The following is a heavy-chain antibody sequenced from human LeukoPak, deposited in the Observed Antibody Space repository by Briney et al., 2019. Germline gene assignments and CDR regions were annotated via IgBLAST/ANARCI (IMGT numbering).Heavy chain of an antibody. CDR3: ASIGVAAAGFYWYFDL. CDR2: INPNSGGT. D-gene: IGHD6-13*01. J-gene: IGHJ2*01. Sequence: ASVKVSCKASGYTFTGYYMHWVRQAPGQGLGWMGWINPNSGGTNYAQKFQGRVTMTRDTSISTAYMELSRLRSDDTAVYYCASIGVAAAGFYWYFDLWGRGTLVTVSS. CDR1: GYTFTGYY. V-gene: IGHV1-2*02.